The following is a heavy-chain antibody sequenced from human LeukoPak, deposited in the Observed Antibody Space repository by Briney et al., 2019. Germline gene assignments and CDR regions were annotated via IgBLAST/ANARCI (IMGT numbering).Heavy chain of an antibody. D-gene: IGHD3-10*01. CDR3: TTQRSRITMVRGVIRSDH. CDR2: IKQDGSEK. V-gene: IGHV3-7*05. CDR1: GFTFSSYS. J-gene: IGHJ4*02. Sequence: GGSLRLSCAASGFTFSSYSMSWVRQAPGKGLEWVANIKQDGSEKNYVDSVKGRFTISRDNARNSLYLQMNSLRAEDTAVYYCTTQRSRITMVRGVIRSDHWGQGTLVTVSS.